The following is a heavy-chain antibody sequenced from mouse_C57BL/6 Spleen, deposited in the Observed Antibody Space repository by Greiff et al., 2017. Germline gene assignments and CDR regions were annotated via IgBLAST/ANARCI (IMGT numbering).Heavy chain of an antibody. Sequence: QVQLQQPGAELVKPGASVKMSCKASGYTFTSYWITWVKQRPGQGLEWIGDIYPGSGSTNYNEKFKSKATLTVDTSSSTAYMQLSSLTSEDSAVYYCARTEDYDPLYYAMDYWGQGTSVTVSS. CDR1: GYTFTSYW. CDR3: ARTEDYDPLYYAMDY. CDR2: IYPGSGST. J-gene: IGHJ4*01. V-gene: IGHV1-55*01. D-gene: IGHD2-4*01.